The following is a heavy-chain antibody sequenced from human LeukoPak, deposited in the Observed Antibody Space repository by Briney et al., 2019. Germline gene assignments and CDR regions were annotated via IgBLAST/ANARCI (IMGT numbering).Heavy chain of an antibody. J-gene: IGHJ4*02. CDR3: ARDLGYYRADY. CDR2: IKGDGSDN. D-gene: IGHD1-26*01. Sequence: PGGSLRLSCAASGFTFYDYGMSWVRQAPGKGLEWVANIKGDGSDNHYVDSVRGRFTISRDNAKNSLYLQMNSLRAEDTAVYYCARDLGYYRADYWGQGTLVTVSS. CDR1: GFTFYDYG. V-gene: IGHV3-7*04.